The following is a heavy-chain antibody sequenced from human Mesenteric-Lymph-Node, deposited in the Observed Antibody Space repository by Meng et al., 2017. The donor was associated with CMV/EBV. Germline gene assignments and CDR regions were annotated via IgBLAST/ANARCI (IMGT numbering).Heavy chain of an antibody. CDR1: GYTFTGYF. CDR2: INPNNGAT. J-gene: IGHJ4*02. CDR3: ARDYYDSGSYYNYDY. Sequence: SGYTFTGYFMHWVRQAPGQGPEWMGRINPNNGATQYAQKFQGRVTMTRDTSTNTAYMELTSLRSDDTAVYYCARDYYDSGSYYNYDYWGQGTLVTVSS. D-gene: IGHD3-10*01. V-gene: IGHV1-2*06.